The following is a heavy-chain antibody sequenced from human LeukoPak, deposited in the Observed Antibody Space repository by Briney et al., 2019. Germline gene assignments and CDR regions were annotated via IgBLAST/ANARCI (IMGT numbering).Heavy chain of an antibody. D-gene: IGHD1-26*01. CDR1: GFTFSNSW. Sequence: GESLKISCAASGFTFSNSWMHWVRQTPGKGLVWVSCLRSDGTTTYAESVKGRFTISRDSAKNTLYLQMNSLRAEDTAVYYCARDGSYKFDYWGQGTLVTVSP. CDR3: ARDGSYKFDY. V-gene: IGHV3-74*01. CDR2: LRSDGTT. J-gene: IGHJ4*02.